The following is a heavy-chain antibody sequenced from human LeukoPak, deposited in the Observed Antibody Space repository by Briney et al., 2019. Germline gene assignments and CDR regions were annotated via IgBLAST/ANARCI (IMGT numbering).Heavy chain of an antibody. J-gene: IGHJ4*02. CDR1: GFTFSRYA. CDR3: AKDFRVGARSFDY. V-gene: IGHV3-30*02. CDR2: IQYDGSYN. D-gene: IGHD1-26*01. Sequence: GGSLRLSCVTSGFTFSRYAMHWVRQAPGKGLEWVAFIQYDGSYNMYADSVKGRFTISRDNSNNMLYLQMNSLRTEDTAVYFCAKDFRVGARSFDYWGQGTLVTVSS.